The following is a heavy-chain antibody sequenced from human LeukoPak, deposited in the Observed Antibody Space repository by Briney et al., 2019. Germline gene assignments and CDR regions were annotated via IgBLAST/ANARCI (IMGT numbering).Heavy chain of an antibody. Sequence: PSETLSLTCAVYGGSFNGYYWSWIRQPPGKGLEWIGYIYYSGSTNYNPSLKSRVIISVDTSKNQFSLKLSSVTAADTAVYYCARVEEGYGSGRRENYYYYYMDVWGKGTTVTISS. J-gene: IGHJ6*03. D-gene: IGHD3-10*01. CDR3: ARVEEGYGSGRRENYYYYYMDV. V-gene: IGHV4-59*01. CDR1: GGSFNGYY. CDR2: IYYSGST.